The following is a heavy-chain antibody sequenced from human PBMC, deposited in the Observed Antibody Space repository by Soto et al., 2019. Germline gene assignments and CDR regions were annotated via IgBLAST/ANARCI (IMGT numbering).Heavy chain of an antibody. Sequence: SETLSLTCTVSGGSISSGGYYWSWIRQHPGQGLEWIWYIYYSGSTYYNPSLKSRVTISVDTSKNQFSLKLSSVTAADTAVYYCARDYRIAAPRTPRLVYYYGMDVWGQGTTVTVSS. CDR1: GGSISSGGYY. CDR2: IYYSGST. V-gene: IGHV4-31*03. CDR3: ARDYRIAAPRTPRLVYYYGMDV. J-gene: IGHJ6*02. D-gene: IGHD6-6*01.